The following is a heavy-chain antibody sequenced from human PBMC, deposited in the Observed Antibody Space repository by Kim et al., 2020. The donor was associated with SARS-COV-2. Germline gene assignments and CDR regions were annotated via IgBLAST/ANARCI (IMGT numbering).Heavy chain of an antibody. CDR1: GFTFSSYA. Sequence: GGSLRLSCAASGFTFSSYAMHWVRQAPGKGLEWVAVISYDGSNKYYADSVKGRFTISSDNSKNTLYLQMNSLRAEDTAVYYCARVPHDSSGYYSAWGQGTLVTVSS. D-gene: IGHD3-22*01. CDR2: ISYDGSNK. V-gene: IGHV3-30*04. J-gene: IGHJ5*02. CDR3: ARVPHDSSGYYSA.